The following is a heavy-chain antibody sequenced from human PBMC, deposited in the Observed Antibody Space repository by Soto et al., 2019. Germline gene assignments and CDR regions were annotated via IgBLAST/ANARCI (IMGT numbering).Heavy chain of an antibody. Sequence: QVQLVESGGGVAQPGRSLRLSCAASGFMFSSHGMHWIRQAPGKGLEWVAVIWYDGSNKYYADSVKGRFTISRDNSKNPLYLQMNSLRVEDTAVYYCGPDTLDYWGQGTVVTVSS. J-gene: IGHJ4*02. CDR1: GFMFSSHG. CDR2: IWYDGSNK. CDR3: GPDTLDY. V-gene: IGHV3-33*01.